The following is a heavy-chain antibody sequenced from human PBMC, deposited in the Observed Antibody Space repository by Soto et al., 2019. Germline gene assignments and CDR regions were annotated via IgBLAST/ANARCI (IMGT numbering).Heavy chain of an antibody. CDR1: GYTFTSYG. V-gene: IGHV1-18*01. CDR3: ARVSPSSRAAEP. CDR2: ISAYNGNT. J-gene: IGHJ4*02. D-gene: IGHD6-13*01. Sequence: ASVKVSCKASGYTFTSYGISWVRQAPGQGLEWMGWISAYNGNTNYAQSIQGRVTMTTDTSTTTAYMELRSLKSDDTAVYYCARVSPSSRAAEPWGQGTLVTVSS.